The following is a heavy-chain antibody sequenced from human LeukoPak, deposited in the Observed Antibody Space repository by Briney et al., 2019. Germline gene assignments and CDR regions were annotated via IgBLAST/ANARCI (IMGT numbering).Heavy chain of an antibody. CDR3: TGGFGHNWSPFEN. V-gene: IGHV3-74*01. CDR1: GLTFRNYW. J-gene: IGHJ4*02. CDR2: INGDGSDI. D-gene: IGHD1-1*01. Sequence: PGGSLRLSCAVSGLTFRNYWMHWGRQAPGKGRWWVSRINGDGSDISYADSVKGRFTISRDNAKNTLSLQMNSLTDDDTALYYCTGGFGHNWSPFENWGQGTLVTVSS.